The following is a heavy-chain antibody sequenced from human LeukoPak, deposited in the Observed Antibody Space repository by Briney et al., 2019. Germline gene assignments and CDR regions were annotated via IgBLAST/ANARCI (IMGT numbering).Heavy chain of an antibody. V-gene: IGHV4-39*07. D-gene: IGHD6-13*01. CDR2: IYYSGTT. J-gene: IGHJ4*02. Sequence: SETLSLTCTVSGGSISSSHYYWGWIRQTPGKGLEWIGTIYYSGTTYYNPSLKSRVTISVDTSKNQFSLKLSSVTAADTAVYYCARGHGSSYLDYWGQGTLVTVSS. CDR1: GGSISSSHYY. CDR3: ARGHGSSYLDY.